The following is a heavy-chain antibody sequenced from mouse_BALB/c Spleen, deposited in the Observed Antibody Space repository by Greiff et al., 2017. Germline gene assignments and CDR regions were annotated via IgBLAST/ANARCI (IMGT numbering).Heavy chain of an antibody. Sequence: VKLMESGPGLVQPSQSLSITCTVSGFSLTSYGVHWVRQSPGKGLEWLGVIWSGGSTDYNAAFISRLSISKDNSKSQVFFKMNSLQANDTAIYYCARSMVTTFYYAMDYWGQGTSVTVSS. D-gene: IGHD2-1*01. CDR1: GFSLTSYG. J-gene: IGHJ4*01. CDR3: ARSMVTTFYYAMDY. CDR2: IWSGGST. V-gene: IGHV2-2*02.